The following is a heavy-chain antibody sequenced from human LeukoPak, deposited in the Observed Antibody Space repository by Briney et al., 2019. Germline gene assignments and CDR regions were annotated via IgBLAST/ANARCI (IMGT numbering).Heavy chain of an antibody. CDR1: GDSVSSKSAA. V-gene: IGHV6-1*01. Sequence: QTLSLTCAISGDSVSSKSAAWNWIRQSPSRGLEWLGRTYYRSKWSNDYAVSVRSRISVNPDTSKNQFSLQLTSVTPVDTAVYYCARSVGSDFDFWGQGTLVTVSS. CDR3: ARSVGSDFDF. J-gene: IGHJ4*02. CDR2: TYYRSKWSN. D-gene: IGHD1-26*01.